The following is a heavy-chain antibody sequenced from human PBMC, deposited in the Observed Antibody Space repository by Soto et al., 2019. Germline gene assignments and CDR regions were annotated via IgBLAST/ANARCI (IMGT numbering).Heavy chain of an antibody. Sequence: QGQLVQSGAGVKKPGASVKFSCKAAGGTFSSYDIRWVRQAPGQGLEWIGGIVPIFGTANYAQKFLGRVTITEDESTSTADMELSSLRSEDTAVYYCAIEGSSSWPGHGMDVWGQGTTVTVSS. CDR2: IVPIFGTA. CDR1: GGTFSSYD. V-gene: IGHV1-69*01. CDR3: AIEGSSSWPGHGMDV. J-gene: IGHJ6*02. D-gene: IGHD6-13*01.